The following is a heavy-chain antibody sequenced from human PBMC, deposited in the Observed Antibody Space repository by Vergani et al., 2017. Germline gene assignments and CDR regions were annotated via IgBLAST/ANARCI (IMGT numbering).Heavy chain of an antibody. Sequence: EVQLVQSGAEVKKPGESLKISCKGSGYSFTSYWIGWVRQMPGKGLEWMGNIYPGDSDTRYSPSFQGQVTISADKSISTAYLQWSSLKASDTAMYYCERLGDYYDSSGYHFYYWGQGTLVTVYS. V-gene: IGHV5-51*01. D-gene: IGHD3-22*01. CDR1: GYSFTSYW. CDR2: IYPGDSDT. J-gene: IGHJ4*02. CDR3: ERLGDYYDSSGYHFYY.